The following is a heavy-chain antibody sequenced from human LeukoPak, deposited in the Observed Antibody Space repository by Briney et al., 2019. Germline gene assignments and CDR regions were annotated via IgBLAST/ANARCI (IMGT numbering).Heavy chain of an antibody. V-gene: IGHV1-18*01. J-gene: IGHJ4*02. D-gene: IGHD3-22*01. CDR1: GYTFTSCG. CDR3: ARTPYYYDSSGFPYCFDY. Sequence: GASVKVSCKASGYTFTSCGISWVRQAPGQGLEWMGWISAYNGNTNYAQKLQGRVTMTTDTSTSTAYMELRSLRSDDTAVYYCARTPYYYDSSGFPYCFDYWGQGTLVTVSS. CDR2: ISAYNGNT.